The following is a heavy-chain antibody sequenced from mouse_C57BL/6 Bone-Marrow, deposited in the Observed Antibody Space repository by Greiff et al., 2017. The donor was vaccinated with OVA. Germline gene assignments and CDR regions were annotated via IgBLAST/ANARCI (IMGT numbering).Heavy chain of an antibody. Sequence: EVQLVESGGGLVQPKGSLKLSCAASGFTFNTYAMHWVRQAPGKGLEWVARIRSKSSNYATYYADSVKDRFTISRDDSQSMLYLQMNNLKTEDTAMYYCVRDSLLYYDYDGDWYFDVWGTGTTVTVSS. D-gene: IGHD2-4*01. J-gene: IGHJ1*03. CDR2: IRSKSSNYAT. V-gene: IGHV10-3*01. CDR3: VRDSLLYYDYDGDWYFDV. CDR1: GFTFNTYA.